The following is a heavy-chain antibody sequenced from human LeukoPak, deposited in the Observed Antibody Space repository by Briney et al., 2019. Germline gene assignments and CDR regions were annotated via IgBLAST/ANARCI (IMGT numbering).Heavy chain of an antibody. CDR1: GFTFSSYS. CDR2: ISSTSGTI. J-gene: IGHJ5*02. CDR3: ARTDYGDYGRGWFDP. Sequence: GGSLRLSCAASGFTFSSYSMNWVRQAPGKGLEWLSYISSTSGTIYYADSVKGRFTISRDNAKNSLYLQMNSLRAEDTAVYYCARTDYGDYGRGWFDPWGQGTLVTVSS. D-gene: IGHD4-17*01. V-gene: IGHV3-48*04.